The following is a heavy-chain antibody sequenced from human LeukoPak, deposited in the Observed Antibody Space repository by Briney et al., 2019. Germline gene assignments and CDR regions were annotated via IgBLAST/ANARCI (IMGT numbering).Heavy chain of an antibody. CDR2: IIPVLNIT. V-gene: IGHV1-69*04. D-gene: IGHD6-19*01. Sequence: SVKVSCKTSGGTFSSSAITWVRQAPGQGLEWMGRIIPVLNITTYAQKFQGSVTMTRDTSTTTVYMERSSLRSEDSAVYCGAREGIAVALGGAFDIWGQGTMVTVSS. CDR1: GGTFSSSA. CDR3: AREGIAVALGGAFDI. J-gene: IGHJ3*02.